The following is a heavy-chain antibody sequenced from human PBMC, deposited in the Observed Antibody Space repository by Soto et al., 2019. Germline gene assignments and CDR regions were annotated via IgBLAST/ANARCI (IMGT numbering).Heavy chain of an antibody. CDR1: GYTFTNSD. V-gene: IGHV1-8*01. Sequence: ASVTVSCKASGYTFTNSDINWVRQAPGQGLEWMGWMNPDSGHAAYAQKFQGRVTLTTSTSTSTVYMEMRSLGSEDTAVYYCARRPHCSGGICYYGVDNWGQGTRVTVAS. J-gene: IGHJ4*02. CDR2: MNPDSGHA. CDR3: ARRPHCSGGICYYGVDN. D-gene: IGHD2-15*01.